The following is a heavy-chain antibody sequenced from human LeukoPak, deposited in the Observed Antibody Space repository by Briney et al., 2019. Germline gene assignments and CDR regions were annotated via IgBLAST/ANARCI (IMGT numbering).Heavy chain of an antibody. J-gene: IGHJ4*02. CDR3: ASLGGYSYGLGLTC. V-gene: IGHV1-69*05. CDR2: IIPIFGTA. D-gene: IGHD5-18*01. CDR1: GGTFISYA. Sequence: ASVKVSCKASGGTFISYAISWVRQAPGQGLEWMGGIIPIFGTANYAQKFQGRVTITTDESTSTAYMELSSLRSEDTAVYYCASLGGYSYGLGLTCWGQGTLVTVSS.